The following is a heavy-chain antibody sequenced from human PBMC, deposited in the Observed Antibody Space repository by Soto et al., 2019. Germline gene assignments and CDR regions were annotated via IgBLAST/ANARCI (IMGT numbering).Heavy chain of an antibody. CDR3: ARLIKGPAAIEYYFDY. CDR2: IYYSGST. Sequence: SETLSLTCTVSGGSISSSSYYWGWIRQPPGKGLEWIGSIYYSGSTYYNPSLKSRVTISVDTSKNQFSLKLSSVTAADTAVYYCARLIKGPAAIEYYFDYWGQGTQVTVSS. CDR1: GGSISSSSYY. D-gene: IGHD2-2*01. V-gene: IGHV4-39*01. J-gene: IGHJ4*02.